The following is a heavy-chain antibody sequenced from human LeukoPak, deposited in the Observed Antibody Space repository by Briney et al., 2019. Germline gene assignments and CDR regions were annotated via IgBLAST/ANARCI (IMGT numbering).Heavy chain of an antibody. CDR3: ARDYSNYGRYYYGMDV. J-gene: IGHJ6*02. CDR2: IYYSGST. D-gene: IGHD4-11*01. V-gene: IGHV4-59*01. Sequence: SETLSLTCTVSGGSISSYYWSWIRQPPGKGLEWIGYIYYSGSTNYNPSLKSRVTISVDTSKNQFSLKLSSVTAADTAVYYCARDYSNYGRYYYGMDVWGQGTTVTVSS. CDR1: GGSISSYY.